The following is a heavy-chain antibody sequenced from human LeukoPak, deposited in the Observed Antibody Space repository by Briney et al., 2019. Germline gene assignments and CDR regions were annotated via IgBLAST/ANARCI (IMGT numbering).Heavy chain of an antibody. Sequence: GGSLRLSCAASGFIFSTYGMHWVRQAPGKGLEWVAFIRNDGSDKYYAVSVKGRFTISRDNSKNTLYLQMNSLRAEDTAVYYCAKRSSSGWYSFDYWGQGTLVTVSS. J-gene: IGHJ4*02. CDR3: AKRSSSGWYSFDY. V-gene: IGHV3-30*02. CDR1: GFIFSTYG. CDR2: IRNDGSDK. D-gene: IGHD6-19*01.